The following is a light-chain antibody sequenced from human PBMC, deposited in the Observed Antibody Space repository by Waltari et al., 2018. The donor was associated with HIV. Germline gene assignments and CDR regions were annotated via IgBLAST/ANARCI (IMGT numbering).Light chain of an antibody. J-gene: IGKJ4*01. CDR3: MQGTHWPLT. V-gene: IGKV2-30*01. CDR2: KVS. CDR1: QSLVYSNGKTY. Sequence: DVVMTQSPLSLPVSLGQPASISCRSRQSLVYSNGKTYLNWFLQRPGQSPRRLIYKVSNRDSGVPDRFSGSESDTEFTLKISRVEAEDVGVYYCMQGTHWPLTFGGGTRVEI.